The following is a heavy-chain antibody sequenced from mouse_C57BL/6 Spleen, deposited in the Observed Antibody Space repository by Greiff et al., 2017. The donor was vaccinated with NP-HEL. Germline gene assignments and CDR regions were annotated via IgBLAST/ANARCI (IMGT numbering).Heavy chain of an antibody. CDR1: GYTFTSYW. V-gene: IGHV1-61*01. Sequence: VQLQQPGAELVRPGSSVKLSCKASGYTFTSYWMDWVKQRPGQGLEWIGNIYPSDSETHYNQKFKDKATLTVDKSSSTAYMQLSSLTSEDSAVYYCAKRDGYSYAMDYWGQGTSVTVSS. J-gene: IGHJ4*01. CDR2: IYPSDSET. D-gene: IGHD2-3*01. CDR3: AKRDGYSYAMDY.